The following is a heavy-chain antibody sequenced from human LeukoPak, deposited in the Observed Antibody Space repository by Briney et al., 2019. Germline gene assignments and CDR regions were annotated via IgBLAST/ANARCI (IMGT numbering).Heavy chain of an antibody. CDR2: IKQDGSEK. D-gene: IGHD3-22*01. CDR1: GFTLSSYW. V-gene: IGHV3-7*04. J-gene: IGHJ4*02. Sequence: PGGSLRLSCAASGFTLSSYWMSWVRQAPGKGLEWVANIKQDGSEKYYVDSVKGRFTISRDNAKNSLYLQMNSLRAEDTAVYYCARVDSSGYLFDYWGQGTLVTVSS. CDR3: ARVDSSGYLFDY.